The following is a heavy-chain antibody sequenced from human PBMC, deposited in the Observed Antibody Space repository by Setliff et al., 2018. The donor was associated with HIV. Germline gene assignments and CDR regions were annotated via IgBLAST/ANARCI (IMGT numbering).Heavy chain of an antibody. J-gene: IGHJ4*02. CDR1: RGSISTYY. D-gene: IGHD1-26*01. Sequence: PSETLSLTCTVSRGSISTYYWNWIRQSPGKGLEWIGYINMCGKTTYSPSLKSRVTMSVDTSKNNFSLRLTSVTAADTAVYYCARHPWEESYRNYKFDSWGQGILVTVSS. CDR3: ARHPWEESYRNYKFDS. CDR2: INMCGKT. V-gene: IGHV4-4*09.